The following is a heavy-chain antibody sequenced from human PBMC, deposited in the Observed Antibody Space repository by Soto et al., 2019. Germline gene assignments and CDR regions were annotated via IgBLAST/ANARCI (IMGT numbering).Heavy chain of an antibody. CDR1: GYTFTGYY. D-gene: IGHD2-2*02. Sequence: ASVKVSCKASGYTFTGYYMHWVRQAPGQGLEWMGWINPNSGGTNYAQKFQGRVTMTRDTSVSTAYMELSRLRSDDTAVYYCALLVVPADILGVWGQGTTVTVSS. J-gene: IGHJ6*02. CDR2: INPNSGGT. CDR3: ALLVVPADILGV. V-gene: IGHV1-2*02.